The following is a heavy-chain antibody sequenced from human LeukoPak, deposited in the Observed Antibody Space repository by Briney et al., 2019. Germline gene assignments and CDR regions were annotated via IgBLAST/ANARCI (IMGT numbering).Heavy chain of an antibody. CDR1: GGSFSGYY. CDR2: INHSGST. D-gene: IGHD3-22*01. V-gene: IGHV4-34*01. CDR3: ARGVNYYDPKGY. J-gene: IGHJ4*02. Sequence: SETLSLTCAVYGGSFSGYYWSWIRQPPGKGLEWIGEINHSGSTNYNPSLKSRVTISVDTSKNQFSLKLSSVTAADTAVYYCARGVNYYDPKGYWGQGTLVTVSS.